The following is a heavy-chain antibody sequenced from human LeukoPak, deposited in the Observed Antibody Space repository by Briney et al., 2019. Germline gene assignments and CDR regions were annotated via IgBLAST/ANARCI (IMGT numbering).Heavy chain of an antibody. Sequence: SGGSLRLSCAASEFTVSTNYMNWVRQAPGKGLEWVSVVYYDGNTYYADSVKGRFTISGDSSKNTLYLQMNSLRAEDTAVYYCASPGYCSGSSCYSGYFQHWGQGTLVTVSS. CDR2: VYYDGNT. CDR1: EFTVSTNY. J-gene: IGHJ1*01. CDR3: ASPGYCSGSSCYSGYFQH. V-gene: IGHV3-53*01. D-gene: IGHD2-15*01.